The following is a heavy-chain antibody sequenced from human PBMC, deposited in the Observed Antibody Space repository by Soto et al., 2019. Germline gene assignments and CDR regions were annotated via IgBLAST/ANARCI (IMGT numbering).Heavy chain of an antibody. Sequence: QVQLQESGPGLVKPSQTLSLTCTVSGGSISSGDYYWSWIRQPPGRGLVWIGYIYYGGSTYYNPSFKSRVTLSVDTFKNQCSLKLSSVTAADTAVYYCARVETDTAMVNAFDPWGQGTLVTVSS. CDR1: GGSISSGDYY. D-gene: IGHD5-18*01. J-gene: IGHJ5*02. V-gene: IGHV4-30-4*01. CDR2: IYYGGST. CDR3: ARVETDTAMVNAFDP.